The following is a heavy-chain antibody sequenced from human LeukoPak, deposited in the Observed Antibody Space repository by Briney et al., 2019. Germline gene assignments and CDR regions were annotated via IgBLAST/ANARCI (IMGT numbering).Heavy chain of an antibody. CDR2: ISSSSSYI. V-gene: IGHV3-21*01. CDR3: ASTYYGSGSYRYYFDY. CDR1: GFAFSFFA. Sequence: GGSLRLSCEASGFAFSFFAMSWLRQAPGKGLEWVSSISSSSSYIYYADSVKGRFTISRDNAKNSLYLQMNSLRAEDTAVYYCASTYYGSGSYRYYFDYWGQGTLVTVSS. D-gene: IGHD3-10*01. J-gene: IGHJ4*02.